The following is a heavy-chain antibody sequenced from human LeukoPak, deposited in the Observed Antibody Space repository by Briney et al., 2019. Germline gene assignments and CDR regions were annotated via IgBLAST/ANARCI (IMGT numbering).Heavy chain of an antibody. Sequence: GSLRLSCAASEFTFSTYAMSWVRQAPGKGLEWVSSISGNGGYTYYADSVKGQFTISRDNSKNTLYLQMNSLRDEDTALYYCAGLLSTSAYGGSDWGQGTLVTVSS. CDR3: AGLLSTSAYGGSD. CDR1: EFTFSTYA. CDR2: ISGNGGYT. J-gene: IGHJ4*02. V-gene: IGHV3-23*01. D-gene: IGHD5-12*01.